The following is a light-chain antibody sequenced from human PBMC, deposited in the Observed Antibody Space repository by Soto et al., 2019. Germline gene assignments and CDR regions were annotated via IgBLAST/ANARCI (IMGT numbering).Light chain of an antibody. CDR1: QSLLHSNGYNY. V-gene: IGKV2-28*01. J-gene: IGKJ1*01. Sequence: DIVMTQSPLSLPVTPGEPASISCRSSQSLLHSNGYNYLDWYLQKPGQSPQLLIYLGSNRASGVPGRFSGSGSGKDFTLKISRVEAEDVGVYYCMQALQTWTFGQGTKVEIK. CDR2: LGS. CDR3: MQALQTWT.